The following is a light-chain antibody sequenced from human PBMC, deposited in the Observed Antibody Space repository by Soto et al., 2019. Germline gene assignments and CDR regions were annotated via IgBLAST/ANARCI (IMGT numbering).Light chain of an antibody. J-gene: IGLJ1*01. CDR2: EVV. V-gene: IGLV2-8*01. CDR1: KNDIGVYDF. Sequence: QSALTQPPSASGSPGQSVTISCTGTKNDIGVYDFVSWYQHHSGKAPRLIIYEVVQRPSGVPDRFSGSKSGNTASLTVSGLQAADEADYFCSSYKRGSTLYVFGTGTKV. CDR3: SSYKRGSTLYV.